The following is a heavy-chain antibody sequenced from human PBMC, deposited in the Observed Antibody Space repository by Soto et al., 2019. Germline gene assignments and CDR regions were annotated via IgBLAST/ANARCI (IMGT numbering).Heavy chain of an antibody. CDR3: ARGPKYQLGGFDY. D-gene: IGHD2-2*01. J-gene: IGHJ4*02. CDR2: INHSGST. CDR1: GGSFSGYY. V-gene: IGHV4-34*01. Sequence: QVQLQQWGAGLLKPSETLSLTCAVYGGSFSGYYWSWIRQPPGKGLEWLGEINHSGSTNYNPSLKSRFTISVDTSKNQFSLKLSSVTAADTAVYYCARGPKYQLGGFDYWGQGTLVTVSS.